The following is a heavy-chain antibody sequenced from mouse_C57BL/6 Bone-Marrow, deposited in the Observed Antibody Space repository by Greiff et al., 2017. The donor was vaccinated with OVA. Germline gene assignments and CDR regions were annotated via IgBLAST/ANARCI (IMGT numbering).Heavy chain of an antibody. CDR2: LHPNSGST. CDR3: ARVKGLVAYWYFDV. V-gene: IGHV1-64*01. CDR1: GYTFTSYW. J-gene: IGHJ1*03. Sequence: VQLQQSGAELVKPRASVKLSCKASGYTFTSYWMHWVKQRPGLGIEWIGMLHPNSGSTNYNEKFNSKATLTVDKSSSTAYMQLSSLTSEDSAVYYGARVKGLVAYWYFDVWGTGTTVTVSS. D-gene: IGHD1-1*02.